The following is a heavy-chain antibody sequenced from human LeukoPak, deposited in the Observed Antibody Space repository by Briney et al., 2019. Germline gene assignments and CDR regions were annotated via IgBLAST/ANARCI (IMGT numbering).Heavy chain of an antibody. Sequence: GGSLRLSCAASGFTFSSYSMNWVRQAPGKGLEWVSYISSSSSTIYYADSVKGRFTISRDNAKNSLYLQMNSLRAEDTAVYYCAKDPLSILTGTTSLDYWGQGTLVTVSS. V-gene: IGHV3-48*01. CDR3: AKDPLSILTGTTSLDY. D-gene: IGHD1-7*01. CDR2: ISSSSSTI. CDR1: GFTFSSYS. J-gene: IGHJ4*02.